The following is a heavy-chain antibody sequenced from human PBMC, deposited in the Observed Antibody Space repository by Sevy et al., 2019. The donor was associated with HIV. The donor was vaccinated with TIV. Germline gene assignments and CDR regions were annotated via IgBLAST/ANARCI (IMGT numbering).Heavy chain of an antibody. CDR1: GGSISDYY. CDR2: IYISGST. J-gene: IGHJ4*02. D-gene: IGHD2-15*01. Sequence: SETLSLTCTVSGGSISDYYWTWIRQPAGKGLEWLGRIYISGSTGYNPSLKSRVSMSLDTCKNTYSLKLTYMTAADPAVYYCARGPQSCNSVSCYSALSWGQGILVTVSS. V-gene: IGHV4-4*07. CDR3: ARGPQSCNSVSCYSALS.